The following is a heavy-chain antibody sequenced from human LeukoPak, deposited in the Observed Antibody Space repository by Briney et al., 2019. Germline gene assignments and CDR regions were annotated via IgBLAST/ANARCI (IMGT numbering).Heavy chain of an antibody. CDR2: INSDGSST. D-gene: IGHD3-10*01. CDR1: GFTFDDYG. Sequence: GGSLRLSCAASGFTFDDYGMSWVRQAPGKGLVWVSRINSDGSSTSYADSVKGRFTISRDNAKNTLYLQMNSLRAEDTAVYYCARPFGELGAFDIWGQGTMVTVSS. J-gene: IGHJ3*02. V-gene: IGHV3-74*01. CDR3: ARPFGELGAFDI.